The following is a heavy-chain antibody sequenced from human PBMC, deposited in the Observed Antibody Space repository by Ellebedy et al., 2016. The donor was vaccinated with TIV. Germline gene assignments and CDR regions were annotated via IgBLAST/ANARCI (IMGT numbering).Heavy chain of an antibody. D-gene: IGHD3-16*01. CDR1: GYMFITYG. V-gene: IGHV1-18*01. CDR3: ARGFGRDVFDL. CDR2: STSYIGKT. J-gene: IGHJ3*01. Sequence: AASVNVSCKASGYMFITYGISWVRQAPGQGLEWMGWSTSYIGKTDYAPKFQGRVTMSTDTSTSTAYMELRSLRSDDTAVYYCARGFGRDVFDLWGQGTMVTVSS.